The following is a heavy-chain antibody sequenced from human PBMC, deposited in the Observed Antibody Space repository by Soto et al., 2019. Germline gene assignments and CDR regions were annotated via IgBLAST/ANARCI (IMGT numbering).Heavy chain of an antibody. J-gene: IGHJ6*02. D-gene: IGHD6-13*01. CDR3: TTGIAAAANHNYYYYGMDV. CDR2: IKSKTDGGTT. CDR1: GFTFSNAW. Sequence: GESLRLSCAASGFTFSNAWMNWVRQAPGKGLEWVGRIKSKTDGGTTDYAAPVKGRFTISRDDSKNTLYLQMNSLKTEDTAVYYCTTGIAAAANHNYYYYGMDVWGQGTTVTVSS. V-gene: IGHV3-15*07.